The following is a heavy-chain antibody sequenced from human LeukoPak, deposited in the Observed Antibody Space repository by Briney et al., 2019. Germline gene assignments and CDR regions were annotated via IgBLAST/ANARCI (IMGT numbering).Heavy chain of an antibody. D-gene: IGHD3-16*01. CDR3: ASPGEKDYYFDY. CDR2: IDPNSSGT. J-gene: IGHJ4*02. V-gene: IGHV1-2*02. Sequence: AASVKVSCKASGYTFTGFYMHWVRQAPRQGLEYMGWIDPNSSGTNYAQKFQGRVTMTRDTSTSTVYMELSSLRSEDTAVYYCASPGEKDYYFDYWGQGTLVTVSS. CDR1: GYTFTGFY.